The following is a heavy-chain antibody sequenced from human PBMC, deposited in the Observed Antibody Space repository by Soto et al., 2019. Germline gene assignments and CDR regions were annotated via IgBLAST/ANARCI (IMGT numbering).Heavy chain of an antibody. CDR1: GYTFTAYG. J-gene: IGHJ5*02. D-gene: IGHD3-10*01. CDR3: ARDRHFTLVRGSFDP. V-gene: IGHV1-18*01. Sequence: QVQLVQSGAEVKRPGASVKVSCKASGYTFTAYGITWVRQAPGEGLEWMGWVNGHNANTYYARKFQGRVMMTTDTSTSTAYMELRSLTSDDTAVYYCARDRHFTLVRGSFDPWGQGTLVTVSS. CDR2: VNGHNANT.